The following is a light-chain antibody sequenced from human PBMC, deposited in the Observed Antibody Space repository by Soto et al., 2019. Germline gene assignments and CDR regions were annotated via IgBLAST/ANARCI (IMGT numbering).Light chain of an antibody. CDR3: QHYGNSLWT. CDR2: GAS. CDR1: QSVSSTC. V-gene: IGKV3-20*01. J-gene: IGKJ1*01. Sequence: EIVLTQSPGFLSLSPGERATLSCRASQSVSSTCLVWYQHKPGQAPRLLIYGASTRATGIPDRFSGSGSGTDFTLTISRLEPEDFAVYYCQHYGNSLWTFGQGTKVEIK.